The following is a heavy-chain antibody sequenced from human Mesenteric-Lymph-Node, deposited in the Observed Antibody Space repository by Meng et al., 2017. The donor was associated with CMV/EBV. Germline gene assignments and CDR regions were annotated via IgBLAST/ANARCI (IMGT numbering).Heavy chain of an antibody. V-gene: IGHV3-21*01. CDR2: ISSSGDYI. CDR3: ARDGAQIYYYDTSGFFG. D-gene: IGHD3-22*01. Sequence: GGSLRLSCAASGFTFSTYNMNWVRQAPGKGLEWVSSISSSGDYIYYADSVKGRFTISRDNAKNSLYLQMNSLRAEDTAVYYCARDGAQIYYYDTSGFFGWGQGTLVTVSS. CDR1: GFTFSTYN. J-gene: IGHJ4*02.